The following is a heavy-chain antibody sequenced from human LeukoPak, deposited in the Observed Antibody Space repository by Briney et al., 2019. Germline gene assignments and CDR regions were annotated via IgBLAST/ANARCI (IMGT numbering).Heavy chain of an antibody. V-gene: IGHV4-61*02. D-gene: IGHD3-16*01. CDR3: ARVGFGDNASDI. CDR1: GGSISSGSYY. J-gene: IGHJ3*02. CDR2: IYTSGST. Sequence: PSQTLSLTCTVSGGSISSGSYYWSWIRQPAGKGLEWIGRIYTSGSTNYNPSLKSRVTISVDTSKNQFSLKLSSVTAADTAVYYCARVGFGDNASDIWGQGTMVTVSS.